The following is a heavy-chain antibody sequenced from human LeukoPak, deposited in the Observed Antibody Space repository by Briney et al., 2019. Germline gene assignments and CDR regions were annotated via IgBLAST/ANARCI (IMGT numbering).Heavy chain of an antibody. CDR1: GYTFTGYY. J-gene: IGHJ4*02. CDR2: INPNSCGT. CDR3: AIEGYSSSWYAY. V-gene: IGHV1-2*02. D-gene: IGHD6-13*01. Sequence: GDSVKVSCKASGYTFTGYYMHWVRQAPGQGLEWMGWINPNSCGTNYAQKFQGRVTMTRDTSISTAYMELSRLRSDDTAVYYCAIEGYSSSWYAYWGQGTLLTVCS.